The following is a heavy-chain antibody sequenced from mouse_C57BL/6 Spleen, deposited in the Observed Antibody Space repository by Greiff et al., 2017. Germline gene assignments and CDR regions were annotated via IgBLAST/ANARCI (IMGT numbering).Heavy chain of an antibody. CDR2: INPSTGGT. CDR3: ARNYDSDPWYFDV. Sequence: VQLKQSGPELVKPGASVKISCKASGYSFTGYYMNWVKQSPEKSLEWIGEINPSTGGTTYNQKFKAKATLTVYKSSITAYMQLKSLTSEDSAVYSCARNYDSDPWYFDVWGTGTTVTVSS. J-gene: IGHJ1*03. CDR1: GYSFTGYY. V-gene: IGHV1-42*01. D-gene: IGHD2-4*01.